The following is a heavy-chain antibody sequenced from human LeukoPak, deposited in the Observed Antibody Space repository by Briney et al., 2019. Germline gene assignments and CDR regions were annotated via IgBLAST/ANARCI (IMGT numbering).Heavy chain of an antibody. J-gene: IGHJ6*03. CDR3: ASSRGYSSSLWYYYMDV. D-gene: IGHD6-13*01. CDR2: INHSGTT. V-gene: IGHV4-34*01. Sequence: SETLSLTCAVYGGSFSAYYWSWLRQPPGKGLEWIAEINHSGTTNYKPALKSRVTISIDTSKNQFSLKLSSGTAADTAVYYCASSRGYSSSLWYYYMDVWGKGTTVTVSS. CDR1: GGSFSAYY.